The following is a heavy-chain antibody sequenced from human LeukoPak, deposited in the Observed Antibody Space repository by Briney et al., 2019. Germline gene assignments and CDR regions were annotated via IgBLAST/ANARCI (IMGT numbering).Heavy chain of an antibody. Sequence: GESLKISCKGSGYSFTTYWIAWVRQMPGKGLEWMGIIYPGDSDTRYSPSFQGHVAISVDKSISTAYLQWSSLKASDTAMYYCARHRKNSGSCPKGFSYYYMDVWGKGTTVTISS. CDR2: IYPGDSDT. CDR3: ARHRKNSGSCPKGFSYYYMDV. V-gene: IGHV5-51*01. J-gene: IGHJ6*03. D-gene: IGHD1-26*01. CDR1: GYSFTTYW.